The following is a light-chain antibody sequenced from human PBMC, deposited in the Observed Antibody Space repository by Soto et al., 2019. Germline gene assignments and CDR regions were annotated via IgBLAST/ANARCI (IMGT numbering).Light chain of an antibody. CDR1: TGAVTSGHY. CDR3: LLSYSDARV. J-gene: IGLJ3*02. V-gene: IGLV7-46*01. Sequence: QAVVIQEPSLTVSPGGTVTLTCGSSTGAVTSGHYPYWFQQKFGQAPRTLIYDTNNKHSWTPARFSGSLLGGKAALTLSGAQPEDEAEYYCLLSYSDARVFGGGTKLTVL. CDR2: DTN.